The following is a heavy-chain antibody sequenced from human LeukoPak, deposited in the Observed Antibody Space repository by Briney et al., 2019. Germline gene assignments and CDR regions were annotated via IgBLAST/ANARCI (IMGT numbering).Heavy chain of an antibody. D-gene: IGHD3-22*01. CDR3: ARAVHDSSGYYPPDFDY. V-gene: IGHV1-69*05. CDR2: IIPIFGTA. J-gene: IGHJ4*02. Sequence: ASVKVSCKASGGTSSSYAISWVRQAPGQGLEWMGRIIPIFGTANYAQKFQGRVTITTDESTSTAYMELSSLRSEDTAVYYCARAVHDSSGYYPPDFDYWGQGTLVTVSS. CDR1: GGTSSSYA.